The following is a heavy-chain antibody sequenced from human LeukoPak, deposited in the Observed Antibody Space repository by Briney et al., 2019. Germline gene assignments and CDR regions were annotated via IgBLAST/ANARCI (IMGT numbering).Heavy chain of an antibody. D-gene: IGHD3-22*01. V-gene: IGHV3-30*04. J-gene: IGHJ5*02. CDR2: ISYDGSNK. CDR1: GFTFSSYA. Sequence: GGSLRLSCAASGFTFSSYAMHWVRQAPGKGLEWVAVISYDGSNKYYADSVKGRFTISRDNAKNTLSLQMNSLRDEDTAVYYCARDLGQYYDTSDNWFDPWGQGTLVTVSS. CDR3: ARDLGQYYDTSDNWFDP.